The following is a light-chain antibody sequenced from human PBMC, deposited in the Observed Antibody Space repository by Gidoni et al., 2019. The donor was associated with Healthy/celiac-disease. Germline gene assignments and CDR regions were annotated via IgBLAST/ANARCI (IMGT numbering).Light chain of an antibody. CDR1: QRVSSSY. Sequence: LMQSPATLPLAPGERAPLSCGASQRVSSSYLAWYQQKPGLAPRLLIYDASSRATGIPDRFSGSGSGTDFTLTISRLEPEDFAVYYCQQYGSSPVTFGQXTKLEIK. V-gene: IGKV3D-20*01. J-gene: IGKJ2*01. CDR3: QQYGSSPVT. CDR2: DAS.